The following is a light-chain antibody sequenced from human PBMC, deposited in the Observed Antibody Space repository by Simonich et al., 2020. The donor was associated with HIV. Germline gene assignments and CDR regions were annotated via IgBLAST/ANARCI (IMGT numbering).Light chain of an antibody. CDR3: QQYYSTPRT. J-gene: IGKJ1*01. Sequence: DIVMTQSPASLAVSLGERATINCKSSQSVLYHSNTKNYLVWYQQKPGQPPKLLIYWAATREAGVPDRFSGSGSGTDFTLTISSLQAEDVAVYYCQQYYSTPRTFGQGTKVEIK. V-gene: IGKV4-1*01. CDR2: WAA. CDR1: QSVLYHSNTKNY.